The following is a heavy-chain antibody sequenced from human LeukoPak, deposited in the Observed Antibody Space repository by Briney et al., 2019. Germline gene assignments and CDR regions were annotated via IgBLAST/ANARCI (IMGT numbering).Heavy chain of an antibody. D-gene: IGHD2/OR15-2a*01. J-gene: IGHJ3*02. CDR2: IIPILGIA. CDR3: ARTESSSSPFDI. Sequence: ASVKVSCKASGGTFSSYAISWVRQAPGQGLEWMGRIIPILGIANYAQKFQGRVTITADKSTSTAYMELSSLRSEDTAVYYCARTESSSSPFDIWGQGTMVTVSS. V-gene: IGHV1-69*04. CDR1: GGTFSSYA.